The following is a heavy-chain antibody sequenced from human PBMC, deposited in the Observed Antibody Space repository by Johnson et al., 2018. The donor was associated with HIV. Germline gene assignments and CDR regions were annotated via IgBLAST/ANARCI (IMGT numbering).Heavy chain of an antibody. V-gene: IGHV3-23*04. CDR1: GFTFSTYG. D-gene: IGHD3-22*01. CDR2: ISGSGGTT. CDR3: AKVDPRGYDSSGSLEAFDI. Sequence: VQLVESGGGVVQPGRSLRLSCAASGFTFSTYGMRWVRQAPGKGLEWVSSISGSGGTTYYADSVKGRFAISRDNSKNTLYLQMNSLRAEDTAVYYCAKVDPRGYDSSGSLEAFDIWGQGTMVTVSS. J-gene: IGHJ3*02.